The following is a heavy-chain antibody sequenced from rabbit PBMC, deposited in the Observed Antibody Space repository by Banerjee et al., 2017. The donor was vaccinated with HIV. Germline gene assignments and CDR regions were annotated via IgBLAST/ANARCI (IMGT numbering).Heavy chain of an antibody. D-gene: IGHD2-1*01. V-gene: IGHV1S40*01. J-gene: IGHJ4*01. CDR3: ARARSVDGDYGCWDL. CDR1: GFSFSSSYD. Sequence: QSLEESGGDLVQPGASLTLTCTASGFSFSSSYDMCWVRQAPGKGLEWIGCIYTGSSDNTYYASWAKGRFTSSKTSSTTVTLQMTSLTAADTATYFCARARSVDGDYGCWDLWGPGTLVTVS. CDR2: IYTGSSDNT.